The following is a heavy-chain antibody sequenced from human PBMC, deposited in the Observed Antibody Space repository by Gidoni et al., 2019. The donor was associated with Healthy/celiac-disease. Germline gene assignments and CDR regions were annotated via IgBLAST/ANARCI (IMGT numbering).Heavy chain of an antibody. CDR1: GFTFSSYE. CDR2: SSSSGSTI. V-gene: IGHV3-48*03. J-gene: IGHJ4*02. Sequence: EVQLVESGGGLVQPGGSLRLSCAASGFTFSSYEMNWVRQAPGKGLEWVSYSSSSGSTIYYADSVKGRFTISRDNAKNSLYLQMNSLRAEDTAVYYCARVIPWGSGRLFDYWGQGTLVTVSS. CDR3: ARVIPWGSGRLFDY. D-gene: IGHD3-10*01.